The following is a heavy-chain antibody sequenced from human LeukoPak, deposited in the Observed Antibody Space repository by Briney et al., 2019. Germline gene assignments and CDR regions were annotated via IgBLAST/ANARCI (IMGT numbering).Heavy chain of an antibody. CDR2: IFYSGST. D-gene: IGHD2-2*01. CDR3: ARARGYCSRTSCYYFDY. J-gene: IGHJ4*02. CDR1: GGSISSYY. V-gene: IGHV4-59*01. Sequence: SQTLSLTCTVSGGSISSYYWSWIRQPPGKGLEGIGYIFYSGSTNYNPSLKNRVTISVATSKNQFSLKLSSVTAADTAVYYCARARGYCSRTSCYYFDYWGQGTLVTVSS.